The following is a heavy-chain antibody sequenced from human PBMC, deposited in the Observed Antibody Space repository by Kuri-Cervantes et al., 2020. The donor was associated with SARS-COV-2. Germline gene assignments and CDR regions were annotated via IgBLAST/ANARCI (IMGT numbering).Heavy chain of an antibody. V-gene: IGHV3-7*01. J-gene: IGHJ4*02. CDR3: ARELTGTRGLFDY. CDR2: IKQDGSEK. Sequence: GESLKISCAASGFTFSSYWMHWVRQAPGKGLGWVANIKQDGSEKYYVDSVKGRFTISRDNAKNSLYLQMNSLRAEDTAVYYCARELTGTRGLFDYWGQGTLVTVSS. D-gene: IGHD7-27*01. CDR1: GFTFSSYW.